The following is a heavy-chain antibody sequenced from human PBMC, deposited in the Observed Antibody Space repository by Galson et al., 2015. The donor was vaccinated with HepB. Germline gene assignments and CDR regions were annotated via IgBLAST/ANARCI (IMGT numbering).Heavy chain of an antibody. CDR3: ARAPPRSPYYYGSGSSYNYYYCGMDV. CDR2: ISAYNGNT. V-gene: IGHV1-18*04. Sequence: SVKVSCKASGYTFTSYGISWVRQAPGQGLEWMGWISAYNGNTNYAQKLQGRVTMTTDTSTSTAYMELRSLRSDDTAVYYCARAPPRSPYYYGSGSSYNYYYCGMDVWGQGTTVTVSS. D-gene: IGHD3-10*01. CDR1: GYTFTSYG. J-gene: IGHJ6*02.